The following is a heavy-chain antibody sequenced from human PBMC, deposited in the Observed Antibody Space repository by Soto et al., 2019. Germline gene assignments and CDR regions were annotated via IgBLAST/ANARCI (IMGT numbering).Heavy chain of an antibody. Sequence: QVQLVESGGGVVQPGRSLRLSCAASGFTFSSYGMHWVRQAPGKGLEWVAVISYDGSNKYYADSVKGRFTISRDNSKNTLYLQMNSLRAEDTAVYYCAKGDMALFPYLWGLGTLVTVSS. V-gene: IGHV3-30*18. D-gene: IGHD2-21*01. J-gene: IGHJ4*02. CDR3: AKGDMALFPYL. CDR1: GFTFSSYG. CDR2: ISYDGSNK.